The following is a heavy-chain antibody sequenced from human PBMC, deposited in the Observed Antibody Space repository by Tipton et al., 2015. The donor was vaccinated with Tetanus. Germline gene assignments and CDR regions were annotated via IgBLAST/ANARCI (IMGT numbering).Heavy chain of an antibody. V-gene: IGHV3-15*07. D-gene: IGHD1-26*01. CDR3: TPPGIVGSGYRVDY. CDR2: IKSKTDGGTT. J-gene: IGHJ4*02. CDR1: GLFFKNAW. Sequence: SLRLSCATSGLFFKNAWMNWVRQAPGKGLEWVGRIKSKTDGGTTDYAARVKDRFSISRDDSENTLFLQMNSLETEDPAVYYCTPPGIVGSGYRVDYGGRGPRVTASS.